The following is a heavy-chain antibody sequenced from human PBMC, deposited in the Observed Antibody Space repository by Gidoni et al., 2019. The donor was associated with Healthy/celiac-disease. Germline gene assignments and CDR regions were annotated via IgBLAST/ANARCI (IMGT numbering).Heavy chain of an antibody. V-gene: IGHV4-4*02. CDR2: IYHSGST. CDR3: ARLPFIAVAGTVYYYYYGMDV. D-gene: IGHD6-19*01. Sequence: QVQLQESGPGLVKPSGTLSLTCAVSGGSISSSNWWSWVRQPPGKGLEWIGEIYHSGSTNYNPSLKSRVTISVDKSKNQFSLKLSSVTAADTAVYYCARLPFIAVAGTVYYYYYGMDVWGQGTTVTVSS. J-gene: IGHJ6*02. CDR1: GGSISSSNW.